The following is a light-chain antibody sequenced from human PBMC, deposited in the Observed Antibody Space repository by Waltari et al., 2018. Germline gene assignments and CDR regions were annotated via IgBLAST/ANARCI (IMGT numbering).Light chain of an antibody. CDR1: QSITNY. J-gene: IGKJ2*01. CDR2: AAS. V-gene: IGKV1-39*01. Sequence: DIQMTQSPSSLSAFVGDRVTITCRASQSITNYLNWYQEKPGKAPKLLIYAASGLQGGVPSRFSGSGSGTDFTLTISRLQAEDFATYYCQQSYSTPYTFGQGTKLEIK. CDR3: QQSYSTPYT.